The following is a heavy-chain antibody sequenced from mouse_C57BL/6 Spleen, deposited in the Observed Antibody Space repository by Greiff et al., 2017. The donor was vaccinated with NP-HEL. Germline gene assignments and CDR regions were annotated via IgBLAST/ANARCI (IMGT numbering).Heavy chain of an antibody. CDR3: ARVDYSNYDYFDY. CDR2: INPSSGYT. D-gene: IGHD2-5*01. CDR1: GYTFTSYW. J-gene: IGHJ2*01. V-gene: IGHV1-7*01. Sequence: VQLQQSGAELAKPGASVKLSCKASGYTFTSYWMHWVKQRPGQGLEWIGYINPSSGYTKYNQKFKDKATFTADKSSSTAYMQLSRLTYEDSSVYYCARVDYSNYDYFDYWGQGTTLTVSS.